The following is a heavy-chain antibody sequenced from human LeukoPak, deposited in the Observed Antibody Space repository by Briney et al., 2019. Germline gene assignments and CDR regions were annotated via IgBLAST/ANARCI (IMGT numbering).Heavy chain of an antibody. D-gene: IGHD2/OR15-2a*01. CDR2: ISSNGGST. CDR3: ARGNYYCYGMDV. Sequence: PGGSLRLSCAASGFTFSSYAMHWVRQAPGKGLEYVSAISSNGGSTYYANSVKGRFTISRDNSKNTLYLQMGSLRAEDMAVYYCARGNYYCYGMDVWGQGTTVTVSS. CDR1: GFTFSSYA. J-gene: IGHJ6*02. V-gene: IGHV3-64*01.